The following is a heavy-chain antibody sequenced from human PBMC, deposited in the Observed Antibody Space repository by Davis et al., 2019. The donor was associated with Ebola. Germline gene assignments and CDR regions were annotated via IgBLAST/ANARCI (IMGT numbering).Heavy chain of an antibody. CDR3: ARDQASSGSYYEVYYYGMDV. D-gene: IGHD1-26*01. J-gene: IGHJ6*04. Sequence: AASVKVSCKASGYTFTSYAMHWVRQAPGQRLEWMGWINAGNGNTNYAQKLQGRVTMTTDTSTSTAYMELRSLRSDDTAVYYCARDQASSGSYYEVYYYGMDVWGKGTTVTVSS. CDR2: INAGNGNT. V-gene: IGHV1-3*01. CDR1: GYTFTSYA.